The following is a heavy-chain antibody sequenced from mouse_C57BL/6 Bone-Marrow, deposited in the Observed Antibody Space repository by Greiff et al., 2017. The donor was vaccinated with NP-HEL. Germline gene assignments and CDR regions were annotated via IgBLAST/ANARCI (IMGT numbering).Heavy chain of an antibody. J-gene: IGHJ2*01. D-gene: IGHD1-1*01. V-gene: IGHV1-81*01. CDR1: GYTFTSYG. CDR2: IYPRSGNT. CDR3: ARSFYGSNYFDY. Sequence: QVQLQQSGAELARPGASVKLSCKASGYTFTSYGISWVKQRTGQGLEWIGEIYPRSGNTYYNEKFKGKATLTADKSSSTAYMELRSLTSEDSAVYFCARSFYGSNYFDYWGQGTTLTVSS.